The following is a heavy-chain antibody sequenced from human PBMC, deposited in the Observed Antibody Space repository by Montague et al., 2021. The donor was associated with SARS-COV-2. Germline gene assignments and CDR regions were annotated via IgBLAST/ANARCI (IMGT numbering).Heavy chain of an antibody. Sequence: SETLSLTCTISGGSISSSNYYSGLFRQPPGKGLEWIGNMYYSGSTYYNPSLKSRVTISIDTSKNQFSLKLSSVTAADTAVYYCARDDIVLQGVTKGMDVWGQGTTVTVSS. V-gene: IGHV4-39*07. CDR2: MYYSGST. CDR3: ARDDIVLQGVTKGMDV. D-gene: IGHD2-8*02. J-gene: IGHJ6*02. CDR1: GGSISSSNYY.